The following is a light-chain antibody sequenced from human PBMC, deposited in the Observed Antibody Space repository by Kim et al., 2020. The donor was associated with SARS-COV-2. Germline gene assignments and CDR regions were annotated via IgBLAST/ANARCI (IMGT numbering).Light chain of an antibody. CDR2: GAS. CDR3: QQYGSSPLT. V-gene: IGKV3-20*01. J-gene: IGKJ4*01. Sequence: SPGERATLSCRASQSVSNSYLAWYQQKPGQATRLLIDGASSRATGIPDRFSGSGSGTDFTFSISRLEPEDFAVYYCQQYGSSPLTFGGGTKVDIK. CDR1: QSVSNSY.